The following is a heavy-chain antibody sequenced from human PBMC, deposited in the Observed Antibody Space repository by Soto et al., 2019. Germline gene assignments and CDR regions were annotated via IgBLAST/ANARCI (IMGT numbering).Heavy chain of an antibody. J-gene: IGHJ4*02. Sequence: GGSLRLSCAASGFTFSSYAMTWVRRAPGQGLEWVSAITYNSDTTYYADSVKGRFTISRDNSKNTLYLEMNSLRAEDTAIYYCAKGNIGYYFDYWGQGSVVTVSS. CDR1: GFTFSSYA. CDR3: AKGNIGYYFDY. V-gene: IGHV3-23*01. D-gene: IGHD3-22*01. CDR2: ITYNSDTT.